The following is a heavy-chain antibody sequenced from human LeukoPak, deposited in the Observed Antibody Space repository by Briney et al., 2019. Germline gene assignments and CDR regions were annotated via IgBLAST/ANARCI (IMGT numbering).Heavy chain of an antibody. J-gene: IGHJ5*02. CDR1: GFTFSSYA. CDR2: ISRSGDST. CDR3: AKEQRGYTGYAVGSWFDP. V-gene: IGHV3-23*01. D-gene: IGHD5-12*01. Sequence: GSLRFSCAASGFTFSSYAMSWVRQAPGKGLEWVSAISRSGDSTYYADSVKGRFTISRDNSKNTLYLQMNSLRAEDTAVYYCAKEQRGYTGYAVGSWFDPWGQGTLVTVSS.